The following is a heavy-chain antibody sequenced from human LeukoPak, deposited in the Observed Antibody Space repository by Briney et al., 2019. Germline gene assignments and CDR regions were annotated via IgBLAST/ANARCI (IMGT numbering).Heavy chain of an antibody. CDR2: IYHSGST. J-gene: IGHJ3*02. Sequence: SETLSLTCTVSGYSISSGYYWGWIRQPPGKGLEWIGSIYHSGSTYYNPSLKSRVTMSVDTSKNQFSLKLTSVTAADTAMYYCAGRGSSSGTFDIWGQGTMVIVSS. CDR3: AGRGSSSGTFDI. CDR1: GYSISSGYY. V-gene: IGHV4-38-2*02. D-gene: IGHD5-18*01.